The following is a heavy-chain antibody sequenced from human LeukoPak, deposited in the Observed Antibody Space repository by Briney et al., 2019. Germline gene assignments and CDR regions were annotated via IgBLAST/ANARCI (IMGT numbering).Heavy chain of an antibody. D-gene: IGHD2-15*01. CDR2: INPNSGGT. Sequence: ASVKVSCKASGYTFTGYYMHWVRQAPGQGLGWMGWINPNSGGTNYAQKFQGRVTMTRGTSISTAYMELSRLRSDDTAVYYCARGACSGGSCHDAFDIWGQGTMVTVSS. J-gene: IGHJ3*02. CDR3: ARGACSGGSCHDAFDI. V-gene: IGHV1-2*02. CDR1: GYTFTGYY.